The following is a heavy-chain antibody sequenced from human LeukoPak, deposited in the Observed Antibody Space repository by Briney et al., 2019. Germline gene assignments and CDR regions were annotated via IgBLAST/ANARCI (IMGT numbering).Heavy chain of an antibody. D-gene: IGHD2-8*01. J-gene: IGHJ2*01. V-gene: IGHV1-2*02. CDR1: GYTFTGYY. CDR2: INPNSGDT. CDR3: ARSRGYCTNGVCRRYWYFDL. Sequence: GASVKVSFKASGYTFTGYYMHWVRQAPGQGLEWMGWINPNSGDTNYAQKFLGRVTMTRDTSISTAYMELSRLRSDDTAVYYCARSRGYCTNGVCRRYWYFDLWGRGTLVTVSS.